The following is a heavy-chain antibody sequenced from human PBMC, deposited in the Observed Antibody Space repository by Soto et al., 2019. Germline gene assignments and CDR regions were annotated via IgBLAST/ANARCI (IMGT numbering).Heavy chain of an antibody. Sequence: QVQLQESGPGLVKPSDTLSLTCAVSGYSISSSNWWGWIRQPPGKGLEWIGYIYYSGTTYYNPSLKSRVTLSVDTYKNPFSLQLTSVTAVDPAVYYCARREIQGPIDYWGQGTLVTVSS. D-gene: IGHD1-26*01. CDR3: ARREIQGPIDY. CDR2: IYYSGTT. CDR1: GYSISSSNW. V-gene: IGHV4-28*01. J-gene: IGHJ4*02.